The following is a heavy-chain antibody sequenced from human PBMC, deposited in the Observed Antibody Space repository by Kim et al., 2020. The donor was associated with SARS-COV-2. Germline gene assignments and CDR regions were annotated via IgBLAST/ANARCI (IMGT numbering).Heavy chain of an antibody. CDR1: GGSFSGYY. V-gene: IGHV4-34*01. CDR2: INHSGST. Sequence: SETLSLTCAVYGGSFSGYYWSWIRQPPGKGLEWIGEINHSGSTNYNPSLKSRVTISVDTSKNQFSLKLSSVTAADTAVYYCARVGGVRAAPIGYWGQGTLVTVSS. D-gene: IGHD3-16*01. J-gene: IGHJ4*02. CDR3: ARVGGVRAAPIGY.